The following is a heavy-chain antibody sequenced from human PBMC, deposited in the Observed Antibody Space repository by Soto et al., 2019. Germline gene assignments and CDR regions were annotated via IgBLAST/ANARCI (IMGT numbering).Heavy chain of an antibody. CDR1: GYTFTSYG. V-gene: IGHV1-18*01. Sequence: ASVKVSCKASGYTFTSYGISWVRQAPGQGLEWMGWISAYNGNTNYAQKLQGRVTMTTDTSTSTAYMELRSLRSDDTAVYYCASGGSYYYDSSGSAFDIWRQRTMVTVSS. J-gene: IGHJ3*02. CDR2: ISAYNGNT. CDR3: ASGGSYYYDSSGSAFDI. D-gene: IGHD3-22*01.